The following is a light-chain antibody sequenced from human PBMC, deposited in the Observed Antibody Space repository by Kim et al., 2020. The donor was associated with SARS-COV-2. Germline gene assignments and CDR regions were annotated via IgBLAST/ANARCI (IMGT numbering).Light chain of an antibody. CDR2: AAP. J-gene: IGKJ1*01. V-gene: IGKV1-27*01. CDR1: QGISNY. Sequence: ASVRGVVTIACRASQGISNYLAWYQQKPGEAPKLLIYAAPALQLGVSSRFSGSGSGTDFTLTISDLQPEDVATYYCQKYNSAPWTFGRGTKVDIK. CDR3: QKYNSAPWT.